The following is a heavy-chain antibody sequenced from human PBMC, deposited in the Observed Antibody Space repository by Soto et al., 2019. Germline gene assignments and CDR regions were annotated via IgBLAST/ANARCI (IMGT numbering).Heavy chain of an antibody. V-gene: IGHV4-59*01. Sequence: SETLSLTCTASGGSINDFYWSWIRQPPGKGLEWIGYIYYSGSTDYNPSLKGRVTISVDTSKNQFSLKLRSVTAADTAVYYCARVGGVAARTFDYWGQGTLVTVS. CDR2: IYYSGST. CDR3: ARVGGVAARTFDY. CDR1: GGSINDFY. J-gene: IGHJ4*02. D-gene: IGHD6-6*01.